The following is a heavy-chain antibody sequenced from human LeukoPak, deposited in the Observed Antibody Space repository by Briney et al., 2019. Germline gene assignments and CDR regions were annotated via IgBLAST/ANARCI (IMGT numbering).Heavy chain of an antibody. Sequence: PGGSLRLSCAASAFTFSSYAMSWVRQAPGKGLEWVSAISGSGGSTYYADSVKGRFTISRDNSKTTLYLQMNSLRAEDTAAYYCAKDQGGVTNFDYWGQGTLVTVSS. J-gene: IGHJ4*02. D-gene: IGHD2-8*02. CDR1: AFTFSSYA. V-gene: IGHV3-23*01. CDR3: AKDQGGVTNFDY. CDR2: ISGSGGST.